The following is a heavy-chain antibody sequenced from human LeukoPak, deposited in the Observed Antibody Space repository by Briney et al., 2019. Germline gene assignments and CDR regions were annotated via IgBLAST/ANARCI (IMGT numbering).Heavy chain of an antibody. V-gene: IGHV4-59*01. CDR3: ARDHSNYGAFDI. D-gene: IGHD1-7*01. Sequence: SETLSLTCSVSGVSINNYYWSWIREPPGRGLEWIGYVYYSGSTNYIPSLKSRVTISVDTSKNQFSLKLSSVTAADTAVYYCARDHSNYGAFDIWGQGTMVTVSS. CDR2: VYYSGST. CDR1: GVSINNYY. J-gene: IGHJ3*02.